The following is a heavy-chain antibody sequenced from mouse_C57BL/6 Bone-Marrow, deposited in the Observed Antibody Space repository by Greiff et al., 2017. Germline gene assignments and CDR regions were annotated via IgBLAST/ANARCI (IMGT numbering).Heavy chain of an antibody. V-gene: IGHV1-81*01. CDR3: ARVSYDPFAY. CDR1: GYTFTSYG. D-gene: IGHD2-3*01. CDR2: IYPRSGNT. J-gene: IGHJ3*01. Sequence: QVQLQQSGAELSRPGASVKLSCKASGYTFTSYGISWVKQRTGPGLEWIGEIYPRSGNTYYNEKFKGKATLTADKSSSTAYMELRSLTSEDSAFYFCARVSYDPFAYWGQAALVTVSA.